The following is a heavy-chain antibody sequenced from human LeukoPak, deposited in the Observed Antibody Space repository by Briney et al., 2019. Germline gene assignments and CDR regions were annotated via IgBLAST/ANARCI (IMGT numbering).Heavy chain of an antibody. Sequence: GGSLRLSCAASGFTFSTYLMHWVRQAPGKGLVWVSRINTDGSIATYADSVKGRFTISRDNAKNTLYLQMNSLRDEDTAVYYCASLGTLVPWGQGTLATVSS. CDR1: GFTFSTYL. J-gene: IGHJ5*02. CDR3: ASLGTLVP. D-gene: IGHD3-9*01. V-gene: IGHV3-74*03. CDR2: INTDGSIA.